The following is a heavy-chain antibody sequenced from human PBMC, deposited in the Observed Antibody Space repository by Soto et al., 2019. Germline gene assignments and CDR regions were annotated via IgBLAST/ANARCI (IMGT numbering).Heavy chain of an antibody. J-gene: IGHJ6*02. Sequence: QVQLVQSGAEVKKPGSSVKVSCKASGGTFSSYAISWVRQAPGQGLEWMGGIIPIFGTANYAQKFQGRVPITADESTTTASMELSSLRSEDTAVYYCASTSGSGWTYYYYGMDVWGQGTTVTVSS. CDR2: IIPIFGTA. D-gene: IGHD6-19*01. CDR3: ASTSGSGWTYYYYGMDV. CDR1: GGTFSSYA. V-gene: IGHV1-69*01.